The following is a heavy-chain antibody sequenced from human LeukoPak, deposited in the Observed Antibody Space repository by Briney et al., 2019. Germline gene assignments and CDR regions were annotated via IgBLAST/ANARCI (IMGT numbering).Heavy chain of an antibody. V-gene: IGHV4-39*01. J-gene: IGHJ3*02. CDR3: ARHEWGMTNAFDI. Sequence: PSETLSLTCTVSGGSISSSSYYWGWIRQPPGKGLEWIGSIYYTGSTYYNPSLKSRVTMSVDTSKNQFSLRLSSVTAADTAVYYCARHEWGMTNAFDIWGQGTMVTVSS. D-gene: IGHD2-8*01. CDR1: GGSISSSSYY. CDR2: IYYTGST.